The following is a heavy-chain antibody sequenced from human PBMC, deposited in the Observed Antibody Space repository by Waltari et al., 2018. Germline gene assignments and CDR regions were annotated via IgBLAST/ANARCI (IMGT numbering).Heavy chain of an antibody. J-gene: IGHJ5*02. V-gene: IGHV3-15*01. D-gene: IGHD3-10*01. CDR3: VGSRNHDWFDP. CDR2: IKSKTKGGTA. CDR1: GFIFDDAW. Sequence: EVQLVESGGGLVKHGGSLSLSCAASGFIFDDAWMTWLRQAPGKGLEWVGCIKSKTKGGTADYSAPVKGRFTISRDDSKNMVYLQMNSLKTEDTAVYYCVGSRNHDWFDPCGQGTLVTVSS.